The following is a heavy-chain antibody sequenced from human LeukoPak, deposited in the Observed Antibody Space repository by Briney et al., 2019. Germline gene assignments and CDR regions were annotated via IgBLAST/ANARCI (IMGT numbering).Heavy chain of an antibody. J-gene: IGHJ4*01. V-gene: IGHV3-30*18. D-gene: IGHD3-10*01. CDR2: ISYVGSNT. CDR1: GVIFSGYV. CDR3: AKEELLWSGESRIGHFDY. Sequence: GGSLRLSCVASGVIFSGYVVQWVREAPGGGREWRSDISYVGSNTYYGDSVKGRFTISRDNSKNTLYLQMHRLSAEDTAVYYCAKEELLWSGESRIGHFDYWGQGTLVTVSS.